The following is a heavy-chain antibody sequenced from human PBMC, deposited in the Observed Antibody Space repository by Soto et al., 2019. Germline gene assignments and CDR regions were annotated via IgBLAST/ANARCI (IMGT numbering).Heavy chain of an antibody. Sequence: QITLKESGPPLVKPTQTLTLTCAFSGLSLTTNGLSVGWVRQPPGKALEWLALIYWDDDKRYSPSLKSRLTITRDTSKNQVGLTMTNMDPVDTATYSCAHSSTDLNHAMDVWGQGNTVSVSS. D-gene: IGHD4-17*01. CDR1: GLSLTTNGLS. V-gene: IGHV2-5*02. CDR3: AHSSTDLNHAMDV. CDR2: IYWDDDK. J-gene: IGHJ6*02.